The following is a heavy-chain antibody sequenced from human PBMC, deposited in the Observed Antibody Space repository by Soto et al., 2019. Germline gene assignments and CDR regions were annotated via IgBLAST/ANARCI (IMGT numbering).Heavy chain of an antibody. CDR1: GDSISSSSYY. Sequence: SETLSLTCPVSGDSISSSSYYWGWIRQPPGKGLEWIGSIYYSGSTYYNPSLKSRVTISVDTSKNQFSLKLSSVTAADTAVYYCARLGYDSTNGFDYWGQGTLVTVSS. CDR3: ARLGYDSTNGFDY. V-gene: IGHV4-39*01. CDR2: IYYSGST. J-gene: IGHJ4*02. D-gene: IGHD3-22*01.